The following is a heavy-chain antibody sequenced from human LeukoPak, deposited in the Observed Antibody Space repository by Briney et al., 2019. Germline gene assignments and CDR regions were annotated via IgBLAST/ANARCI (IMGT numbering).Heavy chain of an antibody. Sequence: KSSETLSLTCTVSGGSISSSSYYWGWIRQPPGKGLEWIGSIYYSGSTYYNPSLKSRVTISVDTSKNQFSLKLSSVIAADTAVYYCAKHKQWLVGGPDYWGQGTLVTVSS. CDR2: IYYSGST. V-gene: IGHV4-39*01. CDR1: GGSISSSSYY. D-gene: IGHD6-19*01. J-gene: IGHJ4*02. CDR3: AKHKQWLVGGPDY.